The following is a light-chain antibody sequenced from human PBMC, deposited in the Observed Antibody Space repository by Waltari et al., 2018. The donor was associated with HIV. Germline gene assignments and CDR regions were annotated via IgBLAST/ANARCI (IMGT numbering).Light chain of an antibody. CDR2: AAS. Sequence: IQLTQSPSSLSASVGDTVPITCRASQDISIFLSWYQQKPGEAPKLLIHAASSLPTGAPARFRGRGSGTEFTLTISGLQPEDVATYFCLQIYTTPLTFGPGTKVD. J-gene: IGKJ3*01. CDR1: QDISIF. CDR3: LQIYTTPLT. V-gene: IGKV1-39*01.